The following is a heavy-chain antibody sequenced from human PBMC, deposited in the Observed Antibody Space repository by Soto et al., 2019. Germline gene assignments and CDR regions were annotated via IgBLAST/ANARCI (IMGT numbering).Heavy chain of an antibody. CDR3: AKDSVVYEFWSGPDY. Sequence: EVQLVESGGGLVQPGRSLRLSCAASGFTFDDYAMHWVRQVPGKGLEWVSGISWNSGTIHYADSVKGRFTISRDNAKNFLYLQMNSLRVEDTAFYYCAKDSVVYEFWSGPDYWGQGTLVTVSS. J-gene: IGHJ4*02. CDR1: GFTFDDYA. D-gene: IGHD3-3*01. CDR2: ISWNSGTI. V-gene: IGHV3-9*01.